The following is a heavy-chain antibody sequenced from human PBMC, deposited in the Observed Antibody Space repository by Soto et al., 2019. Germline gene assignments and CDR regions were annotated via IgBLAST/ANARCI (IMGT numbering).Heavy chain of an antibody. Sequence: ASVKVSCKSSGFTFTSSAVQWVRQARGQRLEWIGWIVVGSGNTNYAQKFQERVTITRDMSTSTAYMELSSLRSEDTAVYYCAALVGGDYDVGYWGQGTLVTVSS. CDR2: IVVGSGNT. CDR3: AALVGGDYDVGY. D-gene: IGHD4-17*01. J-gene: IGHJ4*02. V-gene: IGHV1-58*01. CDR1: GFTFTSSA.